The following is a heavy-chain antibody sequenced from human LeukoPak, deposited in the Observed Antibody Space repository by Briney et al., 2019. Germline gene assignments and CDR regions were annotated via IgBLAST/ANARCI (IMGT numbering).Heavy chain of an antibody. D-gene: IGHD3-16*01. J-gene: IGHJ4*02. CDR3: ASIIGDYHYVWGSYHFDH. Sequence: GGSLRLSCAASGFTFSSYWMSWVRQAPGKGLEWVANIKQDGSEKYYVDSVKGRFTISRDNAKNSLYLQMNSLRAEDTAVYYCASIIGDYHYVWGSYHFDHWGQGTLVTVSS. CDR1: GFTFSSYW. V-gene: IGHV3-7*01. CDR2: IKQDGSEK.